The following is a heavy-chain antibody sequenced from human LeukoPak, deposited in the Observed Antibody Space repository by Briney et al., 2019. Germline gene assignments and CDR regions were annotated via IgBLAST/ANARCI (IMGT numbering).Heavy chain of an antibody. D-gene: IGHD2-15*01. CDR3: ARDSRGQWWDYYYYYMDV. V-gene: IGHV3-64*01. J-gene: IGHJ6*03. CDR1: GFTFSSYA. Sequence: GGSLRFSCAASGFTFSSYAMHWVRQAPGKGLEYVSAISSNGGSTYYANSVKGRFTISRDNSKNTLYLQMGSLRAEDIAVYYCARDSRGQWWDYYYYYMDVWGKGTTVTVSS. CDR2: ISSNGGST.